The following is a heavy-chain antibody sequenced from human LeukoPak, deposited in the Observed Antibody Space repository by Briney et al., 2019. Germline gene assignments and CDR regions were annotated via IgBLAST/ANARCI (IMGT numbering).Heavy chain of an antibody. J-gene: IGHJ4*02. V-gene: IGHV4-59*01. D-gene: IGHD3-3*01. CDR2: IYYSGST. CDR3: ARDYDFFDY. Sequence: PSETLSLACTVSGGSISSYYWSCIRQPPGKGLEWIGYIYYSGSTNYNPSLKSRVTISVDTSKNQFSLKLSSVTAADTAVYYCARDYDFFDYWGQGTLVTVSS. CDR1: GGSISSYY.